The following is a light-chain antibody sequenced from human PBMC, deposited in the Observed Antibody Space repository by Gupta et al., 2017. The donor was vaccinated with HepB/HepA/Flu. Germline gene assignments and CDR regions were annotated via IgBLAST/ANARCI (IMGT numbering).Light chain of an antibody. J-gene: IGLJ3*02. CDR2: EVS. V-gene: IGLV2-23*02. Sequence: QSALTQIASVSGSPGPSITISCTGTSSDVGSYNLVSWYQQSPGKVPKLMIFEVSKRPSGVSNRFSGSKSGNTASLTISGLQAEDEADYYCCSYAGSSTWVFGGGTKLTVL. CDR3: CSYAGSSTWV. CDR1: SSDVGSYNL.